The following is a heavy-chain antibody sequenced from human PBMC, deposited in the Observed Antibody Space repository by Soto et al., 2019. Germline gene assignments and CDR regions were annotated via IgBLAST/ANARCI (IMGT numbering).Heavy chain of an antibody. Sequence: SETLSLSCAVSGYSVSSGYYWGWIRQPAEKGLEWLGSIFHSGNTYNNPALKSRVTISVDTSKNQFSLKLSSVTAADPAVYYCARARAWGGDCGYYFDSWGQEPLVTASS. CDR3: ARARAWGGDCGYYFDS. CDR1: GYSVSSGYY. V-gene: IGHV4-38-2*01. D-gene: IGHD2-21*02. CDR2: IFHSGNT. J-gene: IGHJ4*02.